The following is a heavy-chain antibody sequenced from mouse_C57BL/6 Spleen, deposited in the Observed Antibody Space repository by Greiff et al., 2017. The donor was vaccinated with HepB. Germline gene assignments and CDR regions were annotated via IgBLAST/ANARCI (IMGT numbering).Heavy chain of an antibody. V-gene: IGHV14-3*01. Sequence: VQLKESVAELVRPGASVKLSCTASGFNFKNTDMHWVKQRPEQGLEWIGRIDPANGNTKYAPKFQGKATITADTSSNTAYLQLSSLTSEDTAIYYSGSLNWDGAMDYWGQGTSVTVSS. J-gene: IGHJ4*01. CDR3: GSLNWDGAMDY. CDR2: IDPANGNT. CDR1: GFNFKNTD. D-gene: IGHD4-1*01.